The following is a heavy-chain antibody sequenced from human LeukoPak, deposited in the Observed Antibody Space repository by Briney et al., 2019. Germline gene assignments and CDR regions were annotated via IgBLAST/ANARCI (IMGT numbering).Heavy chain of an antibody. D-gene: IGHD1-1*01. J-gene: IGHJ4*02. CDR3: ARDVGVQGLDY. CDR2: IYYSGST. V-gene: IGHV4-59*12. CDR1: GGSISSYY. Sequence: PSETLSLTCTVSGGSISSYYWSRIRQPPGKGLEWIGYIYYSGSTNYNPSLKSRVTISVDTSKNQFSLKLSSVTAADTAVYYCARDVGVQGLDYWGQGTLVTVSS.